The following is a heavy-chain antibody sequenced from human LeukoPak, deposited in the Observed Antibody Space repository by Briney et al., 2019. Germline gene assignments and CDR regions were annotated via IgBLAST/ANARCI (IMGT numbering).Heavy chain of an antibody. Sequence: GGSLRLSCAASGFTFSSYNMNWVRQAPGKGLEWVSSITSSSTYIYYADSVKGRFTISRDNAKNSLYLQMNSLRAEDTAVYYCAREGYCSGGSCYLLVPGYYYYYYMDVWGKGTTVTVSS. CDR3: AREGYCSGGSCYLLVPGYYYYYYMDV. CDR2: ITSSSTYI. D-gene: IGHD2-15*01. J-gene: IGHJ6*03. V-gene: IGHV3-21*01. CDR1: GFTFSSYN.